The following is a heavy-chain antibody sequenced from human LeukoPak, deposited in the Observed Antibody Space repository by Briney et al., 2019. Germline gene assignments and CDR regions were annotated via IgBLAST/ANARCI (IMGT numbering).Heavy chain of an antibody. D-gene: IGHD6-25*01. J-gene: IGHJ5*02. CDR2: IHHTGST. CDR1: GGSIAIYC. CDR3: ARVLPGAANWFDP. Sequence: KPSETLSLTCTVSGGSIAIYCWGWIRQPPGKGLEWIGNIHHTGSTYHSPSLKSRVTISVDTSKNQFFLKLTSVTAADTAVYYCARVLPGAANWFDPWGQGTLVAVSS. V-gene: IGHV4-38-2*02.